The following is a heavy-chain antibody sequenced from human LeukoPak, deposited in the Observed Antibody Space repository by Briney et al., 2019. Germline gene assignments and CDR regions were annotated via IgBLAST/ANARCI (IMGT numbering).Heavy chain of an antibody. D-gene: IGHD3-10*01. CDR2: ISSSSSYI. CDR1: GFTFSSYS. Sequence: PGGSLRLSCAASGFTFSSYSMNWVRQAPGKGLEWVSSISSSSSYIYYADSVKGRFTISRDNAKNSLYLQMNSLRAEDTAVYYCARDLRISGSGSSYYYMGVWGKGTTVTVSS. V-gene: IGHV3-21*01. J-gene: IGHJ6*03. CDR3: ARDLRISGSGSSYYYMGV.